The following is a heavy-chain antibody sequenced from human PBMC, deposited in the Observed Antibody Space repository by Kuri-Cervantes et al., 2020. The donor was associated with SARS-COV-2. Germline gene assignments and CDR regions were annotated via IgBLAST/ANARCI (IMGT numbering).Heavy chain of an antibody. V-gene: IGHV3-73*01. J-gene: IGHJ4*02. CDR1: GFLFSASA. CDR3: TTLIDY. CDR2: IRGKANNYAT. Sequence: GESLKISCEVSGFLFSASAIHWVRQASGKGLEWVGRIRGKANNYATAYVASVKGRFTISRDDSKNMAYLQMNSLKTEGTAVYYCTTLIDYWGQGTLITVSS.